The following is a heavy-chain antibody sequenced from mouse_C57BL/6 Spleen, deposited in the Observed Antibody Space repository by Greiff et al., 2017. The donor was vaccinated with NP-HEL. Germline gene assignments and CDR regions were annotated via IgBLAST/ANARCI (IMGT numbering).Heavy chain of an antibody. Sequence: QVQLQQPGAELVKPGASVKMSCKASGYTFTSYWITWVKQRPGQGLEWIGDIYPGSGSTNYNEKFKSKATLTVDTSSSTAYMQLSSLTSEDSAVYYCARGRAHYYGSSPYAMDYWGQGTSVTVSS. D-gene: IGHD1-1*01. CDR2: IYPGSGST. V-gene: IGHV1-55*01. CDR1: GYTFTSYW. CDR3: ARGRAHYYGSSPYAMDY. J-gene: IGHJ4*01.